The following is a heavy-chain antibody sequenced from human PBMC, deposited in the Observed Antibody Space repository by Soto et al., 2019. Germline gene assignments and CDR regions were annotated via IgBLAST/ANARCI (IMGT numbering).Heavy chain of an antibody. CDR3: ARSPGYSYGDY. J-gene: IGHJ4*02. V-gene: IGHV1-18*01. D-gene: IGHD5-18*01. CDR2: ISAYNGNT. CDR1: GYTFTSYG. Sequence: GASVKVSCKASGYTFTSYGISWVRQAPGQGLEWMGWISAYNGNTNYAQKLQGRVTITRDTSASTAYMELSSLRSEDTAVYYCARSPGYSYGDYWGQGTLVTVSS.